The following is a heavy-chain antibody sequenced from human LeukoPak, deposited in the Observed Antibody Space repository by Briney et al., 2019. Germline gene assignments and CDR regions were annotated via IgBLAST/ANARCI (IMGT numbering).Heavy chain of an antibody. CDR1: GYTFTSYG. Sequence: ASVKVSCKASGYTFTSYGISWVRQASGQGLEWMGWISAYNGNTNYAQKLQGRVTMTTDTSTSTAYMELRSLRSDDTAVYYCARGKYYDFWSGSLDYFDYWGQGTLVTVSS. CDR3: ARGKYYDFWSGSLDYFDY. J-gene: IGHJ4*02. V-gene: IGHV1-18*01. D-gene: IGHD3-3*01. CDR2: ISAYNGNT.